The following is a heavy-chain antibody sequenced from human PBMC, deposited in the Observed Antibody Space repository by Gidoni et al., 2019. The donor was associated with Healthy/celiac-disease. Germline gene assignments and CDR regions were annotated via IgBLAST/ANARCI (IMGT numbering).Heavy chain of an antibody. CDR2: ISSSSSYI. V-gene: IGHV3-21*01. CDR1: GFTFSSYS. D-gene: IGHD3-22*01. Sequence: EVQLVESGGGLVKPGGSLRLSCAASGFTFSSYSMNWVRQAPGKGLEWVSSISSSSSYIYYADSVKGRFTISRDNAKNSLYLQMNSLRAEDTAVYYCARDFRYYDSSGYPTGWGQGTLVTVSS. J-gene: IGHJ4*02. CDR3: ARDFRYYDSSGYPTG.